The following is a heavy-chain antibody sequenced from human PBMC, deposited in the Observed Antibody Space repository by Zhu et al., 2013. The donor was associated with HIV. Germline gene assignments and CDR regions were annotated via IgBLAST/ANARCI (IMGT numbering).Heavy chain of an antibody. J-gene: IGHJ2*01. CDR2: IIPLFGTA. CDR3: ARGGEVAGTGGYWYFDL. D-gene: IGHD6-19*01. V-gene: IGHV1-69*01. Sequence: QVQLVQSGAEVKKPGSSVKVSCKASGVTFSSYAINWVRQAPGQGLEWMGGIIPLFGTANYAQKFKGRVTITADESTSTAYMDLSSLRSEDTAVYYCARGGEVAGTGGYWYFDLWGPWHPGDCLL. CDR1: GVTFSSYA.